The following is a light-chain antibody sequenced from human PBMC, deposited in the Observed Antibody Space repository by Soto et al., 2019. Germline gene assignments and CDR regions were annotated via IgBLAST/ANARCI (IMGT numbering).Light chain of an antibody. V-gene: IGKV3-15*01. CDR1: QSVDSN. Sequence: EILMTQSPATLSVSPGERATLSCRASQSVDSNLAWYQQKPGQAPRLLIYGASTRATGISARFSGSGSGTEFTLTLSSLKSEDFGVYYCQQYNNWWTFGKGTKV. CDR2: GAS. CDR3: QQYNNWWT. J-gene: IGKJ1*01.